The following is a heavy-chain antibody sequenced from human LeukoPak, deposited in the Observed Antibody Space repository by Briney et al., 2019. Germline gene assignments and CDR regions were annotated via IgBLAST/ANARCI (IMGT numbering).Heavy chain of an antibody. D-gene: IGHD6-13*01. Sequence: YIYYSGSTNYTPSLKSRVTISVDASKNQFSLKLSSVTAADTAVYYCASHIAAAGNLNWFDPWGQGTLVTVSS. V-gene: IGHV4-61*07. CDR3: ASHIAAAGNLNWFDP. CDR2: IYYSGST. J-gene: IGHJ5*02.